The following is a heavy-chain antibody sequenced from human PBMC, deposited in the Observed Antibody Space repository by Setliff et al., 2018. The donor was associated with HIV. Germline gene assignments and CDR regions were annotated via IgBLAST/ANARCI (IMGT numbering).Heavy chain of an antibody. J-gene: IGHJ3*02. CDR2: IRYDGSNK. D-gene: IGHD6-19*01. CDR3: ARYALAVPGYHNAFDI. CDR1: GFTFTSYG. Sequence: PGGSLRLSCAASGFTFTSYGMHWVRQAPGKGLEWVAFIRYDGSNKYYGDSVKGRFTISRDNSKNTLYLQMNSLRAEDTAIYYCARYALAVPGYHNAFDIWGQGTMVTVSS. V-gene: IGHV3-30*02.